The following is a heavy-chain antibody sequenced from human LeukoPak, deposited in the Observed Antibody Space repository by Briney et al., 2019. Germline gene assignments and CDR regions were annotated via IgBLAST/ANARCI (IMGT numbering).Heavy chain of an antibody. Sequence: SVKVSCKASGYTFTGYYIHWVRQAPGKGLEWMGRVTPNSGGTKYAQKFQDRVTMTRDTSISTAYMELRSLRSDDTAVYYCARDLLYFDWLAYWGQGTLVTVSS. CDR2: VTPNSGGT. CDR1: GYTFTGYY. CDR3: ARDLLYFDWLAY. J-gene: IGHJ4*02. D-gene: IGHD3-9*01. V-gene: IGHV1-2*06.